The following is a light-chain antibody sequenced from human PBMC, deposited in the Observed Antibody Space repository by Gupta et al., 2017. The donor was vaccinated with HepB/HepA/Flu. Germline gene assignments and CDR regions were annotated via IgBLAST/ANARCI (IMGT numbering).Light chain of an antibody. CDR2: DVS. Sequence: QSALTQPASVSASPGQSITISCIGTSSDVGAYVSVSWYQQSPGNVPKLIIYDVSKRPSGVSARFSGSTSGYTASPTISGLETEDDAYYYCTSFTTVSTVVFGGGTKLTVL. J-gene: IGLJ2*01. CDR1: SSDVGAYVS. V-gene: IGLV2-14*01. CDR3: TSFTTVSTVV.